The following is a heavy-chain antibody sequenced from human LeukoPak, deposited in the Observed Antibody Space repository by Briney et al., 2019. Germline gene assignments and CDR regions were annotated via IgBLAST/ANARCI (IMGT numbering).Heavy chain of an antibody. Sequence: GGSLRLSCAASGFTFSSCWMSWVRQAPGKGLEWVANIKQDGSEKYYVDSVKGRFTISRDNAKNSLYLQMNSLRAEYTAVYYCARYSGSYEVNYYYYYGMDVWGQGTTVTVSS. CDR2: IKQDGSEK. J-gene: IGHJ6*02. CDR1: GFTFSSCW. V-gene: IGHV3-7*03. CDR3: ARYSGSYEVNYYYYYGMDV. D-gene: IGHD1-26*01.